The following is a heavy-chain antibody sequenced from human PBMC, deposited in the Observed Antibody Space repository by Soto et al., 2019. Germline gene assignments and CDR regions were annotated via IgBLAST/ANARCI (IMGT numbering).Heavy chain of an antibody. Sequence: QVQLVQSGAEVKKPGSSVKVSCKASGGTFSPSTVNWVRQAPGQGLEWMGRIIPFLGVTNYAQKFQARVTLTADTSTTTAYMELSGLRFEDTAVYYWARDWESTVSTWSFGAFWGRGTLVTVSS. CDR2: IIPFLGVT. V-gene: IGHV1-69*08. D-gene: IGHD3-10*01. CDR1: GGTFSPST. J-gene: IGHJ4*02. CDR3: ARDWESTVSTWSFGAF.